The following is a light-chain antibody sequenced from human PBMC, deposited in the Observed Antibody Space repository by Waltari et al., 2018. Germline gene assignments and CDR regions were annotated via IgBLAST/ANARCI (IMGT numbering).Light chain of an antibody. Sequence: QSALTQPASESGSPGQSITISWTGTSSDGGGYNYVSWYQQHPGRATNLMIYYVTKRPSRVSPRFSGYKSGNTDSLPISGLQDEDVADYYCCSYTSSRTWVFGGGTQLTVL. CDR3: CSYTSSRTWV. V-gene: IGLV2-14*03. J-gene: IGLJ3*02. CDR1: SSDGGGYNY. CDR2: YVT.